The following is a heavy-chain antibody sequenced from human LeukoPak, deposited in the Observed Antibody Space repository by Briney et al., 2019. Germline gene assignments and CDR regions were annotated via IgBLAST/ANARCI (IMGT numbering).Heavy chain of an antibody. CDR3: ARGPAKRVGDFWSGYSHYYYYMDV. J-gene: IGHJ6*03. Sequence: ASVKVSCKASGYTFTSFDINWVRHATGQGLEWMGWMNPNSGNTGYAQKFQGRVTMTSNTSISTAYMELSSLRSEDTAVYYCARGPAKRVGDFWSGYSHYYYYMDVWGKGTTVTVSS. V-gene: IGHV1-8*01. D-gene: IGHD3-3*01. CDR1: GYTFTSFD. CDR2: MNPNSGNT.